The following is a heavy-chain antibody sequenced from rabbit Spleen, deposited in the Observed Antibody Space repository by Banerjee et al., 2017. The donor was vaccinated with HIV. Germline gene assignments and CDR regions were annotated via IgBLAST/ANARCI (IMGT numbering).Heavy chain of an antibody. D-gene: IGHD1-1*01. Sequence: QSLGESGGDLVKPGASLTLTCTASGFSFSSAYWMCWVRQAPGKGLDWIACISTSSGATYYASWAKGRFTISKTSSTTVTLQMTSLTAADTATYFCARDSSSSFSSYGMDLWGPGTLVTVS. CDR2: ISTSSGAT. CDR3: ARDSSSSFSSYGMDL. CDR1: GFSFSSAYW. J-gene: IGHJ6*01. V-gene: IGHV1S40*01.